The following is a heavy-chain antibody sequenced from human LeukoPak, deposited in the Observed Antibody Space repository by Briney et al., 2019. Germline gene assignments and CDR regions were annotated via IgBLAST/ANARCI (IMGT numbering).Heavy chain of an antibody. V-gene: IGHV3-48*04. J-gene: IGHJ6*02. Sequence: PGRSLRLSCAASGFTFSSYGMHWVRQAPGKGLEWVSYISSSGSTIYYADSVKGRFTISRDNAKNSLYLQMNSLRAEDTAVYYCAVDSLYYYYGMDVWGQGTTVTVSS. CDR2: ISSSGSTI. CDR3: AVDSLYYYYGMDV. CDR1: GFTFSSYG.